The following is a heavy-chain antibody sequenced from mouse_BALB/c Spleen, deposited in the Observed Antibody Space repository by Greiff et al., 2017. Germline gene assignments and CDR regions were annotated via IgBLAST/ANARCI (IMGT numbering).Heavy chain of an antibody. CDR1: GFTFSNYW. J-gene: IGHJ2*01. D-gene: IGHD2-14*01. V-gene: IGHV6-6*02. CDR3: TRGYVGFDY. Sequence: EVKLLESGGGLVQPGGSMKLSCVASGFTFSNYWMNWVRQSPEKGLEWVAEIRLKSNNYATHYAESVKGRFTISRDDSKSSVYLQMNNLRAEDTGIYYCTRGYVGFDYWGQGTTLTVSS. CDR2: IRLKSNNYAT.